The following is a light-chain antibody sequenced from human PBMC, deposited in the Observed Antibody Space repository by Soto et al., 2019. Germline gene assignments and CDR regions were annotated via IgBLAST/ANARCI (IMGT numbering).Light chain of an antibody. CDR1: QSISGW. Sequence: DIQMTQSPSTLSASVGDRVTITCRASQSISGWLAWYQQKPGKAPKLLIYKASSLESGVPSRFSGSGSGTEFTLTISSLQPDDFATYYCQQYNSYSTFGQGTKVDIK. J-gene: IGKJ1*01. V-gene: IGKV1-5*03. CDR2: KAS. CDR3: QQYNSYST.